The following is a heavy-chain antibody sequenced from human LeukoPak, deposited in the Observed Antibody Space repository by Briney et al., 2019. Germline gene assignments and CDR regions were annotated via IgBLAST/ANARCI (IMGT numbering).Heavy chain of an antibody. D-gene: IGHD3-22*01. CDR3: ARQRDSSGYYDAFDI. CDR1: GYSFTSYW. Sequence: GESLKISCKGSGYSFTSYWIGWVRQMPGKGLEWMGIIYPGDSDTRYSPSFQGQVTISADKSISTAYLQWSSLKASDTAMYYCARQRDSSGYYDAFDIWGQGTMVTVSS. J-gene: IGHJ3*02. V-gene: IGHV5-51*01. CDR2: IYPGDSDT.